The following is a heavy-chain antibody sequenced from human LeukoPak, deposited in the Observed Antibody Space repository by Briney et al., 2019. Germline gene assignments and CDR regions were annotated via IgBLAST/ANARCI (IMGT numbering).Heavy chain of an antibody. D-gene: IGHD5-12*01. V-gene: IGHV4-34*01. CDR1: GGSFSGYY. J-gene: IGHJ4*02. Sequence: SETLSLTCAVYGGSFSGYYWSWIRQPPGKGLEWIGEINHSGSTNYNPSLESRVTISVDTSKNQFSLKLSSVTAADTAVHYCARSSSPVATIVTYYFDYWGQGTLVTVSS. CDR2: INHSGST. CDR3: ARSSSPVATIVTYYFDY.